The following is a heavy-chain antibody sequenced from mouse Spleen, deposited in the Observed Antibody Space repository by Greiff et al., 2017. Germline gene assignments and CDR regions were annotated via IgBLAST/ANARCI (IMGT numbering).Heavy chain of an antibody. Sequence: EVKVVESGGGLVKPGGSLKLSCAASGFTFSSYAMSWVRQTPEKRLEWVATISSGGSYTYYPDSVKGRFTISRDNAKNTLYLQMSSLRSEDTAMYYCARQITTVVASTGFDYWGQGTTLTVSS. CDR3: ARQITTVVASTGFDY. V-gene: IGHV5-9-3*01. CDR1: GFTFSSYA. CDR2: ISSGGSYT. J-gene: IGHJ2*01. D-gene: IGHD1-1*01.